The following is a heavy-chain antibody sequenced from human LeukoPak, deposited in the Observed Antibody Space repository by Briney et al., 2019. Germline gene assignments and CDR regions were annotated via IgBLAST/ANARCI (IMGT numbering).Heavy chain of an antibody. CDR3: ARVPHTAMGPYYYYYGMDV. CDR2: IYYSGST. Sequence: SETLSLTCAVYGGSFSGYYWSWIRQPPGKGLEWIGYIYYSGSTNYNPSLKSRVTISVDTSKNQFSLKLSSVTAADTAVYYCARVPHTAMGPYYYYYGMDVWGQGTTVTVSS. CDR1: GGSFSGYY. J-gene: IGHJ6*02. V-gene: IGHV4-59*01. D-gene: IGHD5-18*01.